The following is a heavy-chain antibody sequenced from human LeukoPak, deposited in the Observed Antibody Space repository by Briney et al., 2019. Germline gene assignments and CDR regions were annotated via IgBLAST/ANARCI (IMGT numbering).Heavy chain of an antibody. V-gene: IGHV1-18*01. CDR1: GYTFTSYG. J-gene: IGHJ4*02. CDR2: ISAYIGNT. Sequence: GASVKVSCKASGYTFTSYGISWVRQAPGQGLEWMGWISAYIGNTNYAQKLQGRVTMTTDTSTSTAYMELRSLRSDDTAVYYCARLRQQLGRGYYFDYWGQGTLVTVSS. CDR3: ARLRQQLGRGYYFDY. D-gene: IGHD6-13*01.